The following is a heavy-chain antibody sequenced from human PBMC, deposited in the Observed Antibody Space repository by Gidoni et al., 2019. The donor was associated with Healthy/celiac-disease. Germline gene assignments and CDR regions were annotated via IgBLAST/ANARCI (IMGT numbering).Heavy chain of an antibody. CDR2: IRSKAYGGTT. CDR3: TREGPYDYIWGSYRYTPGPMDV. Sequence: EVQLVESGGGLVQPGRSLRLSCTASGFTFGDYDMSWVRQAPGKGLEWVGFIRSKAYGGTTEYAASVKGRFTISRDDSKSIAYLQMNSLKTEDTAVYYCTREGPYDYIWGSYRYTPGPMDVWGQGTTVTVSS. D-gene: IGHD3-16*02. J-gene: IGHJ6*02. V-gene: IGHV3-49*04. CDR1: GFTFGDYD.